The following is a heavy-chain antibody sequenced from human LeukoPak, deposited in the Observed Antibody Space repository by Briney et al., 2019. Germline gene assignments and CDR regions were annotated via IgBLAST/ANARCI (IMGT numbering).Heavy chain of an antibody. CDR1: GFTFSTYT. V-gene: IGHV3-21*01. Sequence: PGGSLRLSCAASGFTFSTYTMNWVRQAPGKGLEWVSSITSGSGYIYCADSVKGRFTVSRDNAKNSLYLQMNSLRAEDTAVYYCARDSATVVIRSNWFDPWGQGTLVTVSS. D-gene: IGHD4-23*01. CDR2: ITSGSGYI. J-gene: IGHJ5*02. CDR3: ARDSATVVIRSNWFDP.